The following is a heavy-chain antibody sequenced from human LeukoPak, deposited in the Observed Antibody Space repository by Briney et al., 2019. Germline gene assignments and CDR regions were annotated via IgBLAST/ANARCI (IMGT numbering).Heavy chain of an antibody. CDR2: IKQDGSEK. Sequence: GGFLRLSCAASGFTFSYSGMSWVRQAPGKGLEWVANIKQDGSEKYYADSVKGRFTISRDNAKNSLYLEMNSLRDEDTAVYYCARESGLDVWGQGTTVTVSS. CDR3: ARESGLDV. V-gene: IGHV3-7*01. J-gene: IGHJ6*02. D-gene: IGHD7-27*01. CDR1: GFTFSYSG.